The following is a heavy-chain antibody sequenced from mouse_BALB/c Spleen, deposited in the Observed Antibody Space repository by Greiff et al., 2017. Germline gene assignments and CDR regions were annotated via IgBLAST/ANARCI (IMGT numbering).Heavy chain of an antibody. CDR1: GYTFTSYY. V-gene: IGHV1S81*02. D-gene: IGHD1-1*01. Sequence: VQLQQPGAELVKPGASVKLSCKASGYTFTSYYMYWVKQRPGQGLEWIGGINPSNGGTNFNEKFKSKATLTVDKSSSTAYMQLSSLTSEDSAVYYCTRSGVITTVVARSFDYWGQGTTLTVSS. CDR3: TRSGVITTVVARSFDY. J-gene: IGHJ2*01. CDR2: INPSNGGT.